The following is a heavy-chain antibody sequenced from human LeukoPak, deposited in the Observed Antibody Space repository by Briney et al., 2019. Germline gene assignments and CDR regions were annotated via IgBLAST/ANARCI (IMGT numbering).Heavy chain of an antibody. CDR3: ARVVRFLEWLSHDAFDI. V-gene: IGHV1-2*02. D-gene: IGHD3-3*01. CDR2: INPNSGGT. J-gene: IGHJ3*02. Sequence: ASVKVSCKASGYTFTGYYMHWVRQAPGQGLEWMGWINPNSGGTNYAQKFQGRVTMTRDTSISTAYMELSRLRSDDTAVYYCARVVRFLEWLSHDAFDIWGQGTMVTVSS. CDR1: GYTFTGYY.